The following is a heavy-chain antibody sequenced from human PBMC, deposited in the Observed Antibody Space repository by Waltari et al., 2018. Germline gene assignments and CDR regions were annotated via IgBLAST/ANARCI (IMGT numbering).Heavy chain of an antibody. CDR1: GGSITSTSPY. CDR3: ATYVGASVGTAAFDV. Sequence: QLHLQESGPGLVKPSETLSLTCSVSGGSITSTSPYWGWIRQPPGKGLEWTGTISYSGAIYNNPSLKSRLTISVYTSKNQFSLKLSSVTAADTALYYCATYVGASVGTAAFDVWGQGTMVTVSS. D-gene: IGHD3-16*01. CDR2: ISYSGAI. V-gene: IGHV4-39*01. J-gene: IGHJ3*01.